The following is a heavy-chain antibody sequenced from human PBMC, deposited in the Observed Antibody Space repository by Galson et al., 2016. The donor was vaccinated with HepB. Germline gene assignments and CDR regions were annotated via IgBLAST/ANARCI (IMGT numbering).Heavy chain of an antibody. Sequence: SVKVSCKASGGTFSNYVISWVRQAPGQGLEWMGGIIPIFGTANNAQKFQGRVTITADKFTSTAYMELSSLRSEGTAVYYCARLDAYNYPYYFDCWGQGTLVTVS. CDR3: ARLDAYNYPYYFDC. D-gene: IGHD5-24*01. J-gene: IGHJ4*02. CDR2: IIPIFGTA. V-gene: IGHV1-69*06. CDR1: GGTFSNYV.